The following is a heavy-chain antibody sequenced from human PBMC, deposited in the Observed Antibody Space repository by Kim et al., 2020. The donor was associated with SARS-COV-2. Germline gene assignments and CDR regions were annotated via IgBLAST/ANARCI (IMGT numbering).Heavy chain of an antibody. Sequence: NPYLKSRLTISVDTSKNQFSLKLSSVTAADTAVYYCARHYYDSSGSPFDYWVQGTLVTVSS. CDR3: ARHYYDSSGSPFDY. V-gene: IGHV4-39*01. D-gene: IGHD3-22*01. J-gene: IGHJ4*02.